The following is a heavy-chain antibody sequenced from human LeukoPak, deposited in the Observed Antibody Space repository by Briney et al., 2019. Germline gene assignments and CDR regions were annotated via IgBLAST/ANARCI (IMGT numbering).Heavy chain of an antibody. Sequence: GGSLRLSCGASGFTFSRYRMNWVRQAPGKGLEWVANIKQDGNEKHYEDSVKGRFSISRDNAKNSLYLQMDSLRAEDTAVYYCAKEGAYPIITYDSWGQGALVTVSS. D-gene: IGHD3-10*01. J-gene: IGHJ5*01. CDR2: IKQDGNEK. CDR3: AKEGAYPIITYDS. CDR1: GFTFSRYR. V-gene: IGHV3-7*01.